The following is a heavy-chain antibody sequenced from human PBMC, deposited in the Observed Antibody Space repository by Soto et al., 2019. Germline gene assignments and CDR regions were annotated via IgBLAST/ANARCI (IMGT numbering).Heavy chain of an antibody. CDR3: ARVACCGGDCYRGFDP. CDR2: IYHSGST. J-gene: IGHJ5*02. V-gene: IGHV4-30-2*01. CDR1: VATITCHSYS. D-gene: IGHD2-21*02. Sequence: SETLPLPYTAPVATITCHSYSRAWIRQPPGKGLEWIGYIYHSGSTYYNPSLKSRVTISVDRSKNQFSLKLSSVTAADTAVYYCARVACCGGDCYRGFDPWGQGTLVTVSS.